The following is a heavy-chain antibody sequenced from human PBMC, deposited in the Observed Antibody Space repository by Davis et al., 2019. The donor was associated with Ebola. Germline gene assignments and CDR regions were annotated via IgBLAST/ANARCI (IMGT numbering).Heavy chain of an antibody. CDR3: AHRLRWFTTMADAFDI. V-gene: IGHV2-5*02. CDR2: IYWDDDK. D-gene: IGHD3-10*01. Sequence: SGPTLVKPTETLTLTCTVSGFSLSNARMGVSWIRQPPGKALEWLALIYWDDDKRYSPSLKSRLTITKDTSKNQVVLTMTNMDPVDTATYYCAHRLRWFTTMADAFDIWGQGTMVTVSS. J-gene: IGHJ3*02. CDR1: GFSLSNARMG.